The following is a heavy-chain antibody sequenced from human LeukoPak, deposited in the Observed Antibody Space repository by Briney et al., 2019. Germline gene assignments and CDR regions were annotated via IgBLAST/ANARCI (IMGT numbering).Heavy chain of an antibody. V-gene: IGHV3-21*06. D-gene: IGHD5-24*01. Sequence: GGSLRLSCAASGFTFSSYTMSWVRQTPGEGLEWVSSISTSSFYIYTADSVKGRFTIFRDNAKNLLYLQMNSLRAEDTAVYYCARDLEAFDIWGQGTMVTVSS. J-gene: IGHJ3*02. CDR1: GFTFSSYT. CDR3: ARDLEAFDI. CDR2: ISTSSFYI.